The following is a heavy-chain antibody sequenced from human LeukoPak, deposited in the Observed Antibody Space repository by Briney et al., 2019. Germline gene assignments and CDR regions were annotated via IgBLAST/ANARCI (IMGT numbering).Heavy chain of an antibody. V-gene: IGHV3-30-3*01. J-gene: IGHJ4*02. CDR3: ARDWDFSWYWDY. CDR1: GFTFSSYA. CDR2: ISYDGSNK. D-gene: IGHD2-8*02. Sequence: GRSLRLSCAASGFTFSSYAMHWVRQAPGKGLEWVAVISYDGSNKYYADSVKGRFTISRDNSKNTLYPQMNSLRAEDTAVYYCARDWDFSWYWDYWGQGTLVTVSS.